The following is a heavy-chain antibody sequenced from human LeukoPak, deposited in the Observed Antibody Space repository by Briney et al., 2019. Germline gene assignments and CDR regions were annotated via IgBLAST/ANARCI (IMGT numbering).Heavy chain of an antibody. CDR3: AHRPHYSGSGSYSFQH. CDR2: IFWDDDK. Sequence: SGPTLVHLTQPLTLTCTFSGFSLSTRGVGVGWIRQPPEKALEWLAFIFWDDDKRYSPSLKSRLTITKDTSKNQVVLTMTNLDPVDTATYYCAHRPHYSGSGSYSFQHWGQGTLVTVSS. J-gene: IGHJ1*01. V-gene: IGHV2-5*02. CDR1: GFSLSTRGVG. D-gene: IGHD3-10*01.